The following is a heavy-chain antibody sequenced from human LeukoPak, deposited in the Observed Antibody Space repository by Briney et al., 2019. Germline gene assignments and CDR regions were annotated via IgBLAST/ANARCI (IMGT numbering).Heavy chain of an antibody. J-gene: IGHJ6*02. D-gene: IGHD6-13*01. CDR1: GFTFSSYG. CDR2: IWYDGSNK. CDR3: ARVHRFIAAARHYYYYGMDV. Sequence: GGSLRLSCAASGFTFSSYGMHWVRQAPGKGLEWVAVIWYDGSNKYYADSVKGRFTISRDNSKNTLYLQMNSLRAEDTAVYYCARVHRFIAAARHYYYYGMDVWGQGTTVTLSS. V-gene: IGHV3-33*01.